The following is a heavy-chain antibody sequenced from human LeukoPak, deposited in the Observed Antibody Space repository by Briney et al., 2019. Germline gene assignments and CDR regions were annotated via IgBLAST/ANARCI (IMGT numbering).Heavy chain of an antibody. D-gene: IGHD3-9*01. Sequence: GGSLRLSCAASGFTFSSYWMSWVRQAPGKGLEWVANIKQDGSEKYYVDSVKGRFTISRDNAKNSLYLQMNSLRAEDTAVYHCARESSLDILTGYLSLYYYYGMDVWGQGTTVTVSS. CDR1: GFTFSSYW. J-gene: IGHJ6*02. CDR3: ARESSLDILTGYLSLYYYYGMDV. CDR2: IKQDGSEK. V-gene: IGHV3-7*01.